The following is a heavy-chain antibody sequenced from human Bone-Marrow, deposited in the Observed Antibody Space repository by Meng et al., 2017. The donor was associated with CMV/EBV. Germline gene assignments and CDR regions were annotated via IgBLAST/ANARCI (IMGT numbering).Heavy chain of an antibody. Sequence: SETLSLTCAVYGGSFSGYYWSWIRQPPGKGLEWIGEINHSGSTNYNPSLKSQVTISVDTSTNQFSLKLSSVTAGNTAVYYCARVSRYSRSRSLRLDGMDVWGQGTTVTVSS. CDR3: ARVSRYSRSRSLRLDGMDV. CDR1: GGSFSGYY. J-gene: IGHJ6*02. CDR2: INHSGST. D-gene: IGHD6-13*01. V-gene: IGHV4-34*01.